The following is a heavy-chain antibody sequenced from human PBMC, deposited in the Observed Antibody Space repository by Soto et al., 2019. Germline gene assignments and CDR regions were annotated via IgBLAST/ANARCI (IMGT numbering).Heavy chain of an antibody. CDR1: GFTFSAYG. CDR2: ISHDGSDK. CDR3: AKDLLSSGGYYLEN. V-gene: IGHV3-30*18. D-gene: IGHD3-22*01. J-gene: IGHJ4*02. Sequence: QVQLVESGGGVVQPGRSLRLSCAASGFTFSAYGMHWVRQAPGKGLGWVAVISHDGSDKYYADSAKGRLTVSRDNSRNTLFLQMNSLRAEDTAVYYCAKDLLSSGGYYLENWGQGTLVTVSS.